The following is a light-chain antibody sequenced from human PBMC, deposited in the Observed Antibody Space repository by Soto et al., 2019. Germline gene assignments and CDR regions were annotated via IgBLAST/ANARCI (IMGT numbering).Light chain of an antibody. Sequence: AIQLTQSPSSLSASIGDRVTITCRASLGIRNDLGWYQEKPGEAPRLLVYAASTLQCGVPSRFSGSGSGTEFTLPISSLQLEDFGTYYCLQDYNYPLTFGGGTRLEI. J-gene: IGKJ4*01. CDR2: AAS. V-gene: IGKV1-6*02. CDR1: LGIRND. CDR3: LQDYNYPLT.